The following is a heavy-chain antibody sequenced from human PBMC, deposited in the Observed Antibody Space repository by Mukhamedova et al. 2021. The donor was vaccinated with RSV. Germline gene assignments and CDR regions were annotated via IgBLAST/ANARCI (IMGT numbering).Heavy chain of an antibody. CDR2: IGGSDGGT. Sequence: GLEWVSSIGGSDGGTRYADAVKGRFTISRDDSQNMLYLHMSSLRDEDTAVYYCAKDPLQQLGTIYLDWWGQGTLVTVSS. CDR3: AKDPLQQLGTIYLDW. D-gene: IGHD1-1*01. J-gene: IGHJ4*02. V-gene: IGHV3-23*01.